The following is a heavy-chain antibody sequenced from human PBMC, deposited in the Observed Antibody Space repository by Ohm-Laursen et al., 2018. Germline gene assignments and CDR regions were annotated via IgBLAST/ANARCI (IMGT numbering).Heavy chain of an antibody. V-gene: IGHV3-30*18. CDR2: ISYDGSNK. D-gene: IGHD1-14*01. Sequence: SLRLSCAASGFTFSSYGMHWVRQAPGKGLEWVAVISYDGSNKYYADSVKGRFTISRDNPKNTLYLQMNSLRAEDTAVYYCAKDTGIRYTWAHFDYWGQGTLVTVSS. CDR1: GFTFSSYG. J-gene: IGHJ4*02. CDR3: AKDTGIRYTWAHFDY.